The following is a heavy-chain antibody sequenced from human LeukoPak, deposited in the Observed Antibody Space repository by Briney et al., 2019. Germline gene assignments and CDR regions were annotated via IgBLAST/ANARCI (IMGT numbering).Heavy chain of an antibody. J-gene: IGHJ4*02. Sequence: PSETLSLTCTVSGGSISRGGYYWSWIHQHPGKGLEWIGYIYYSGSTYYNPSLKSRVTISVDTSNNQFSLKLSSVTAADTAVYYCARDRDYYDSSGHSETYFDYWGQGTLVTVSS. CDR2: IYYSGST. CDR3: ARDRDYYDSSGHSETYFDY. CDR1: GGSISRGGYY. D-gene: IGHD3-22*01. V-gene: IGHV4-31*03.